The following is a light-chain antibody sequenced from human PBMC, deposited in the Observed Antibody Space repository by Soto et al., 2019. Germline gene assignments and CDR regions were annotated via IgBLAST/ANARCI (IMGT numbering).Light chain of an antibody. CDR2: EVS. CDR3: NSYTSTYTGV. Sequence: QSALTQPASVSGSPGQSITISCTRTSSDVGGYNYVSWYQQHPGKAPKLMIYEVSNRPSGVSNRFSGSKSGNTASLTISGLQAEDEADYYCNSYTSTYTGVFGTGTKLTVL. V-gene: IGLV2-14*01. CDR1: SSDVGGYNY. J-gene: IGLJ1*01.